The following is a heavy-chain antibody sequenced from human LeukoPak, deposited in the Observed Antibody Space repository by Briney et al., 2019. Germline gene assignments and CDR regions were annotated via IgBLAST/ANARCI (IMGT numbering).Heavy chain of an antibody. D-gene: IGHD5-12*01. Sequence: SETLSLTCTVSGGSISSSSYYWGWIRRPPGKGLEWIGSIYYSEITYYNPSLKSRVTISVDTSKNQFSLKLSSVTAADTAVYYCARRVGYSGYAPWGQGTRVTVSS. CDR3: ARRVGYSGYAP. CDR1: GGSISSSSYY. V-gene: IGHV4-39*01. J-gene: IGHJ6*01. CDR2: IYYSEIT.